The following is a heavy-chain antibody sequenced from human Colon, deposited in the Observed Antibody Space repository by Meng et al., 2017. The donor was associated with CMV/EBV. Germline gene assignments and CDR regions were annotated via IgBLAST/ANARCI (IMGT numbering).Heavy chain of an antibody. CDR1: GYTFTGFY. Sequence: QVQLVQSGAGVNKPGASVKVSCKASGYTFTGFYIQWVRQAPGQGLEWMGWINPKSGDTIYEQKFQGRVTMTRDTSISTVYMDLNSLRSDDTAVYFCARDLWSGSSDYFDYWGQETLVTVSS. D-gene: IGHD3-3*01. V-gene: IGHV1-2*02. CDR2: INPKSGDT. CDR3: ARDLWSGSSDYFDY. J-gene: IGHJ4*02.